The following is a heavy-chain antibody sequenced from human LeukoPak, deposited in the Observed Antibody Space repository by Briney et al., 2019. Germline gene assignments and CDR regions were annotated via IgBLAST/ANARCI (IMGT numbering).Heavy chain of an antibody. V-gene: IGHV4-31*03. CDR2: IYYSGST. CDR1: GGPISSGGYY. Sequence: SETLSLTCTVSGGPISSGGYYWSWIRQHPGKGLEWIGYIYYSGSTYYNPSLKSRVTISVDTSKNQFSLKLSSVTAADTAVYYCARVALRDRAGKNWFDPWGQGTLVTVSS. J-gene: IGHJ5*02. D-gene: IGHD1-14*01. CDR3: ARVALRDRAGKNWFDP.